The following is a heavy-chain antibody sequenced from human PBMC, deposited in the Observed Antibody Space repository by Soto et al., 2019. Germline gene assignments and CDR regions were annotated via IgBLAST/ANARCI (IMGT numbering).Heavy chain of an antibody. CDR3: ARDTAAYDFWSGTNGYYYGMYV. V-gene: IGHV4-30-4*01. CDR1: GGSIGSGDYY. CDR2: IYYSGST. Sequence: SETLSLTCTVSGGSIGSGDYYWGWIRHPPGKGLEWIGYIYYSGSTYYNPSLKSRVTISVDTSKNQFSLKLSSVTAADTAVYYCARDTAAYDFWSGTNGYYYGMYVWGQGSTFTLSS. D-gene: IGHD3-3*01. J-gene: IGHJ6*02.